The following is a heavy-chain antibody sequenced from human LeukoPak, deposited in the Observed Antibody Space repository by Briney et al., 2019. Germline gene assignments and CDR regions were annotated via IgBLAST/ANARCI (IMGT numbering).Heavy chain of an antibody. V-gene: IGHV1-46*01. Sequence: ASVTVSFKASGDTFTSYYMHRARQGPGQGLEGMAIINPSGGSTSYAQKFQGRVTMTRDTSTSTVYMELSSLRSEDTAVYYCARRAVPAAIHYYYMDVWGKGTTVTVSS. CDR2: INPSGGST. CDR1: GDTFTSYY. J-gene: IGHJ6*03. CDR3: ARRAVPAAIHYYYMDV. D-gene: IGHD2-2*01.